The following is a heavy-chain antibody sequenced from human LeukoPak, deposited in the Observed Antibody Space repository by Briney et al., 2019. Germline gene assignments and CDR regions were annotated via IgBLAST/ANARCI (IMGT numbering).Heavy chain of an antibody. Sequence: PGGSLRLSCAASGFTFSSYAMHWVRQAPGKGLEWVAVISYDGSNKYYADSVKGRFTISRDNSKNTQYLQMNSLRAEDTAVYYCARDPSFDIAVAGDAFDIWGQGTMVTVSS. V-gene: IGHV3-30*04. CDR2: ISYDGSNK. D-gene: IGHD6-19*01. CDR1: GFTFSSYA. J-gene: IGHJ3*02. CDR3: ARDPSFDIAVAGDAFDI.